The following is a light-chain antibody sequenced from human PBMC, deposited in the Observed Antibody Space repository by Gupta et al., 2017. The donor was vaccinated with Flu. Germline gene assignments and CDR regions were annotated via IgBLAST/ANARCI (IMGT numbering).Light chain of an antibody. CDR3: QQFGNSPPFT. Sequence: EIVLTQSPGTLSLSPGERATLSCRANQTVSNSYLAWYQQKPGQAPRLLIYGASTRATGIPDRFSGSGSGTDFTLTISRLEPEDFAVYYCQQFGNSPPFTFGPGTKVDFK. J-gene: IGKJ3*01. CDR1: QTVSNSY. V-gene: IGKV3-20*01. CDR2: GAS.